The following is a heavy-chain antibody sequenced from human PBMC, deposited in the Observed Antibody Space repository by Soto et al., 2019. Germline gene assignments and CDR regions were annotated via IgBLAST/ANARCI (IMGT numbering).Heavy chain of an antibody. V-gene: IGHV3-21*01. CDR3: ASFWSSYYYGMDV. J-gene: IGHJ6*02. Sequence: GGSLRLSCAASGFTFSSYSMNWVRQAPGKGLEWVSSISSSSSYIYYADSVKGRFTISRDNAKNSLYLQMNSLGAEDTAVYYCASFWSSYYYGMDVWGQGTTVTVSS. CDR1: GFTFSSYS. CDR2: ISSSSSYI. D-gene: IGHD3-3*01.